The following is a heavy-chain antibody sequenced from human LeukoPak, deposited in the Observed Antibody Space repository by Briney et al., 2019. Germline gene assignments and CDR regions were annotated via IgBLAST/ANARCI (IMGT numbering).Heavy chain of an antibody. CDR2: IYYSGST. CDR1: GGSVSSGSYY. Sequence: SETLSLTCTVSGGSVSSGSYYWSWIRQPPGKGLEWIGYIYYSGSTNYNPSLKSRVTISVDTSKNQFSLKLSSVTAADTAVYYCARDLAIATTTGYGMDVWGKGTTVTVSS. D-gene: IGHD1-14*01. J-gene: IGHJ6*04. CDR3: ARDLAIATTTGYGMDV. V-gene: IGHV4-61*01.